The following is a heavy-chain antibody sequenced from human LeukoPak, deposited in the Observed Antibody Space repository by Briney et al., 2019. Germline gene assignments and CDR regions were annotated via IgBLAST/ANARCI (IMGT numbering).Heavy chain of an antibody. CDR1: AGTFSSYA. CDR3: ARLGLTFCSGGSCHPELRI. D-gene: IGHD2-15*01. Sequence: ASVTVSCKASAGTFSSYAISWVRQAPGQGLEWMGGIIPIFGTANYAQKFQGRVTITADESTSTAYMELSSLRSEDTAVYYCARLGLTFCSGGSCHPELRIWGQGTMVTVSS. V-gene: IGHV1-69*13. CDR2: IIPIFGTA. J-gene: IGHJ3*02.